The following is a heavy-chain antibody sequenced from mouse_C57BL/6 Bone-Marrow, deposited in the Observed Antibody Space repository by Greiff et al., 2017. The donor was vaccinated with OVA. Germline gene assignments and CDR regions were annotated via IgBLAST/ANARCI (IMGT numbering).Heavy chain of an antibody. CDR1: GFNIKDDY. D-gene: IGHD2-2*01. CDR3: TTAYGYDSAWFAY. V-gene: IGHV14-4*01. Sequence: VQLQQSGAELVRPGASVKLSCTASGFNIKDDYMHWVKQRPEQGLEWIGWIDPENGDTEYASKFQGKATITADTSSNTAYLQLSRLTSEDTAVYYCTTAYGYDSAWFAYWGQGTLVTVSA. CDR2: IDPENGDT. J-gene: IGHJ3*01.